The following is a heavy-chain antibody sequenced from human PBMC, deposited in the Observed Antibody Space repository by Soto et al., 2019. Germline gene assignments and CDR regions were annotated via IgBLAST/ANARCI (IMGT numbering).Heavy chain of an antibody. V-gene: IGHV4-59*01. CDR3: ARAGSSSRDFDY. Sequence: SETLSLTCTGSGGSISSYYWSWIRQPPGKGLEWIAYIYYSGSTNYNPSLKSRVTISVDTSKNQFSLKLSSVTAADTAVYYCARAGSSSRDFDYWGQGTLVTVSS. J-gene: IGHJ4*02. CDR1: GGSISSYY. D-gene: IGHD6-6*01. CDR2: IYYSGST.